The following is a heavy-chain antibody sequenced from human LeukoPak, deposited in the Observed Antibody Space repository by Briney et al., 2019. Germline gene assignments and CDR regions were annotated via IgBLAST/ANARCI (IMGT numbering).Heavy chain of an antibody. CDR1: GFTFSSYA. CDR3: AKYFSSSGYSASFDY. V-gene: IGHV3-23*01. CDR2: ISGSGGST. D-gene: IGHD3-22*01. Sequence: GGSLRLSGAASGFTFSSYAMSWVRQAPGKGLEWVSAISGSGGSTYYADSVKGRFTISRDNSKNTLYLQMNSLRAEDTAVYYCAKYFSSSGYSASFDYWGQGTLVTVSS. J-gene: IGHJ4*02.